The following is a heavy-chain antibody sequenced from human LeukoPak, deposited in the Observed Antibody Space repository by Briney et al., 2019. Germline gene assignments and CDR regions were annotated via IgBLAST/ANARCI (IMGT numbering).Heavy chain of an antibody. Sequence: GASVKVSCKAFGYTFTRYYMHWVRQAPGQGPEWMGVISPSGGSTTYAQKYQGRVTLTRDMSTSTDYLELSSLRSEDTAVYYCARAGYGDSDFDYWGQGTLVTVSS. CDR1: GYTFTRYY. J-gene: IGHJ4*02. CDR3: ARAGYGDSDFDY. CDR2: ISPSGGST. V-gene: IGHV1-46*01. D-gene: IGHD4-17*01.